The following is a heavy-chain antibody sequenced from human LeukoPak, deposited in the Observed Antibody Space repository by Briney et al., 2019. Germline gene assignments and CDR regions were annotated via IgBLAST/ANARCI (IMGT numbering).Heavy chain of an antibody. J-gene: IGHJ6*03. CDR2: IYPSGST. CDR3: ARIPDYYYYYMDV. V-gene: IGHV4-4*07. CDR1: GGSTTSYY. Sequence: SETLSLTCTVPGGSTTSYYWSCIRQPAGVGMEGIGRIYPSGSTNYNPSLKSRLTMSVDTSKNLFSLKLSSVTAAATAVYYCARIPDYYYYYMDVWGKGTTVTVSS. D-gene: IGHD2-21*01.